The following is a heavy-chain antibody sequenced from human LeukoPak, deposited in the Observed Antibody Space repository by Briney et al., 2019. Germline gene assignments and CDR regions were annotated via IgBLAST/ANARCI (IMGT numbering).Heavy chain of an antibody. CDR3: ARGPNIPRIASNWFDP. J-gene: IGHJ5*02. V-gene: IGHV4-34*01. Sequence: SETLSLTCAVYGGSFSGYYWSWIRQPPGKGLEWIGEINHSGSTNYNPSLKSRVTISVDTSKNQFSLKLSSVTAADTAVYYCARGPNIPRIASNWFDPWGQGTLVTVSS. CDR1: GGSFSGYY. CDR2: INHSGST. D-gene: IGHD2/OR15-2a*01.